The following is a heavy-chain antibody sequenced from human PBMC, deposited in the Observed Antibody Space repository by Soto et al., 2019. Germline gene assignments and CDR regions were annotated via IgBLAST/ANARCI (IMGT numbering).Heavy chain of an antibody. D-gene: IGHD3-22*01. CDR2: ISYDGSNK. CDR3: AKAGSSGYSYYFDY. Sequence: QVQLVESGGGVVQPGRSLRLSCAASGFTFSSYAMHWVRQAPGKGLEWVAVISYDGSNKYYADSVKGRFTISRDNSKNTLYLQMNSLRAEATAVYYCAKAGSSGYSYYFDYWVQGTLVTVSS. CDR1: GFTFSSYA. V-gene: IGHV3-30*14. J-gene: IGHJ4*02.